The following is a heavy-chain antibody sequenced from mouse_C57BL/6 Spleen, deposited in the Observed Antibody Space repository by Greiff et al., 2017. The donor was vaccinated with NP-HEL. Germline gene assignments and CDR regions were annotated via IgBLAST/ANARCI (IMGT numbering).Heavy chain of an antibody. D-gene: IGHD2-5*01. CDR2: IYWDDDK. Sequence: QVTLKVCGPGILQSSQTLSLTCSFSGFSLSTSGMGVSWIRQPSGKGLEWLAHIYWDDDKRYNPSLKSRLTISKDTSRNQVFLKITSVDTADTATYYCARRGPSYYSNYVDWYFDVWGTGTTVTVSS. V-gene: IGHV8-12*01. CDR1: GFSLSTSGMG. CDR3: ARRGPSYYSNYVDWYFDV. J-gene: IGHJ1*03.